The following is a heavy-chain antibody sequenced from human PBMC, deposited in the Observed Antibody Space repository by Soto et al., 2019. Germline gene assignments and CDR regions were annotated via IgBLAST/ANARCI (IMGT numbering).Heavy chain of an antibody. CDR3: ARAGYSSSYYFDY. Sequence: VGSLRLSCAASGFTFSSYGMHWVRQAPGKGLEWVAVIWYDGSNKYYADSVKGRFTISRDNSKNTLYLQMNSLRAEDTAVYYCARAGYSSSYYFDYWGQGTLVTVSS. V-gene: IGHV3-33*01. J-gene: IGHJ4*02. CDR1: GFTFSSYG. CDR2: IWYDGSNK. D-gene: IGHD6-6*01.